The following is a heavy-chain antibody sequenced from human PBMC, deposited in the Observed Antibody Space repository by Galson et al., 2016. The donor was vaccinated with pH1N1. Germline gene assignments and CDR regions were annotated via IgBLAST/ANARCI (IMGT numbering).Heavy chain of an antibody. CDR1: GGSISSYY. CDR3: ARHGYGDYVYYFDY. D-gene: IGHD4-17*01. Sequence: SGGSISSYYWSWIRQPPGKGLEWIGYIYYSGSTNYNPSLKSRVTISVDTSKNQFSLKLSSVTAADTAVYYCARHGYGDYVYYFDYWGQGTLVTVSS. CDR2: IYYSGST. V-gene: IGHV4-59*08. J-gene: IGHJ4*02.